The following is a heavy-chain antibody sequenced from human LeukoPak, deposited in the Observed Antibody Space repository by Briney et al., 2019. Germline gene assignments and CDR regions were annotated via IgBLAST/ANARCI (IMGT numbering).Heavy chain of an antibody. J-gene: IGHJ6*03. Sequence: ASVKVSCKASGGTFSSYTISWVRQAPGQGLEWMGWISAYNGNTNYAQKLQGRVTMTTDTSTSTAYMELRSLRSDDTAVYYCARSITIFGVVTPDYYYYMDVWGKGTTVTVSS. CDR1: GGTFSSYT. CDR3: ARSITIFGVVTPDYYYYMDV. V-gene: IGHV1-18*01. D-gene: IGHD3-3*01. CDR2: ISAYNGNT.